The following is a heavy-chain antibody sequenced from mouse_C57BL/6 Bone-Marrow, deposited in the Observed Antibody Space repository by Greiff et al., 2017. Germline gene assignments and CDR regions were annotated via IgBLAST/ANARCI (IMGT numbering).Heavy chain of an antibody. CDR3: ARGLRILRWAMDY. Sequence: VKLQQPGAELVRPGSSVKLSCKASGYTFTSYWMHWVKQRPIQGLEWIGNIDPSDSETHYNQKFKDKATLTVDKSSSTAYMQLSSQTSEDSAVYYCARGLRILRWAMDYWGQGTSVTVSS. CDR2: IDPSDSET. J-gene: IGHJ4*01. CDR1: GYTFTSYW. D-gene: IGHD1-1*01. V-gene: IGHV1-52*01.